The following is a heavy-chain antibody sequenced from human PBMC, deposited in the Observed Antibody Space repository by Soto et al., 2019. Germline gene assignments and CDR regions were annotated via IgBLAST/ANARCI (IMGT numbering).Heavy chain of an antibody. J-gene: IGHJ4*02. V-gene: IGHV1-69*13. CDR3: ARASYYDFWSGIPSALDYYFDY. CDR2: IIPIFGTA. D-gene: IGHD3-3*01. Sequence: VKVSCKASGGTFSSYAISWVRQAPGQGLEWMGGIIPIFGTANYAQKFQGRVTITADESTSTAYMELSSLRSEDTAVYYCARASYYDFWSGIPSALDYYFDYWGQGTLVTVSS. CDR1: GGTFSSYA.